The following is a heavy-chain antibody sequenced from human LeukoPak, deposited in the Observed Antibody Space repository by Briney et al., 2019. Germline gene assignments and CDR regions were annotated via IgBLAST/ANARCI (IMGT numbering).Heavy chain of an antibody. J-gene: IGHJ4*02. D-gene: IGHD2-2*01. CDR2: IKQDESEK. V-gene: IGHV3-7*01. CDR3: ARVRYCSSTSFYPGVYYFDY. Sequence: GGSLRLSCAVSGFTFSSYWMSWVRQAPGKGLEWVANIKQDESEKYYVDSVKGRFTISRDNAKNSLYLQMNSLRAEDRAVYDCARVRYCSSTSFYPGVYYFDYWGQGTLVTVSS. CDR1: GFTFSSYW.